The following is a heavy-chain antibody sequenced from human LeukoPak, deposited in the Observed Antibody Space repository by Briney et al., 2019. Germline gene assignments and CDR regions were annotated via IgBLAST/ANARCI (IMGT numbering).Heavy chain of an antibody. Sequence: GGSLRLSCAASGFTFSSYAMHWVRQAPGKGLEWVAVISYDGSNKYYADSVKGRFTISRDNSKNTLYLQMNSLRAEDTAVYYCAKERSSGWSYFDYWGQGTLVTVSS. CDR1: GFTFSSYA. D-gene: IGHD6-19*01. J-gene: IGHJ4*02. V-gene: IGHV3-30*04. CDR3: AKERSSGWSYFDY. CDR2: ISYDGSNK.